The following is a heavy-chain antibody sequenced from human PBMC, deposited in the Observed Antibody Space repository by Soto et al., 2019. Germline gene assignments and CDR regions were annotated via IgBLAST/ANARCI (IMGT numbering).Heavy chain of an antibody. V-gene: IGHV4-31*03. D-gene: IGHD5-12*01. CDR1: GGSISSGGYY. CDR2: IYYSGST. CDR3: ARGTRDGYNYLGWYFDL. J-gene: IGHJ2*01. Sequence: QVQLQESGPGLVKPSQTLSLTCTVSGGSISSGGYYWSWIRQHPGKGLEWIGYIYYSGSTYYNPXLKSRVTISVXXSXNXXSLKLSSVTAADTAVYYCARGTRDGYNYLGWYFDLWGRGTLVTVSS.